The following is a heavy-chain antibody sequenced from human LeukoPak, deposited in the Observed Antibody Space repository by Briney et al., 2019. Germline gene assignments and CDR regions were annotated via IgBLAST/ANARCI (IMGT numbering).Heavy chain of an antibody. CDR2: VYYNGNT. V-gene: IGHV4-34*01. Sequence: SETLSLTCAVYGGSFSGYYWSWIRQPPGKGLEWIGYVYYNGNTYSNPSLESRVTISVDTSKNQFSLKLSSVTAADTAVYYCARAYYYGSGSYRHFDYWGQGTLITVSS. CDR3: ARAYYYGSGSYRHFDY. D-gene: IGHD3-10*01. J-gene: IGHJ4*02. CDR1: GGSFSGYY.